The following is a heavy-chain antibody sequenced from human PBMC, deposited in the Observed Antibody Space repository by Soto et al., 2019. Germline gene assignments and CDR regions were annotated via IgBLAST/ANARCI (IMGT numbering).Heavy chain of an antibody. CDR3: AKPFSYVDGSGYYHYGS. D-gene: IGHD3-22*01. Sequence: HPGGSLRLSCAASGFTFSKYAMAWVRQAPGKGLEWVSALSQSGVNTHYAESVKGRFTISTDNSKNTLYLAMNSLRAEDTAVYYCAKPFSYVDGSGYYHYGSWGRGTLVTVS. J-gene: IGHJ5*02. V-gene: IGHV3-23*01. CDR2: LSQSGVNT. CDR1: GFTFSKYA.